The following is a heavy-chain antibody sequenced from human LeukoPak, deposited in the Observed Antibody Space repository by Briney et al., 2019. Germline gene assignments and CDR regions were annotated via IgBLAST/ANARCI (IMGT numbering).Heavy chain of an antibody. CDR2: IYTSGST. D-gene: IGHD2-15*01. V-gene: IGHV4-4*07. J-gene: IGHJ3*02. CDR1: GGSISSYY. CDR3: ARVIGYCSGGSCYSQVFYDAFDI. Sequence: SETLSLTCTVSGGSISSYYWSWIRQPAGKGLEWIGRIYTSGSTNYNPSLKSRVTMSVDTSKNQFSLKLSSVTAADTAVYYCARVIGYCSGGSCYSQVFYDAFDIWGQGTTVTVSS.